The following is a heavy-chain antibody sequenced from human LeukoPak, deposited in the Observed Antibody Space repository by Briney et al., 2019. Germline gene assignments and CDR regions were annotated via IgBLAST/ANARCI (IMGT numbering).Heavy chain of an antibody. V-gene: IGHV4-34*01. CDR2: INHSGST. CDR3: ARRAGYCSGGSCRRYYFDY. J-gene: IGHJ4*02. Sequence: PSETLSLTCAVYGGSFSGYYWSWIRQPPGKGLEWIGEINHSGSTNYNPSLKSRVTISVDTSKNQFSLKLSSVTAADTAVYYCARRAGYCSGGSCRRYYFDYWGQGTLVTVSS. D-gene: IGHD2-15*01. CDR1: GGSFSGYY.